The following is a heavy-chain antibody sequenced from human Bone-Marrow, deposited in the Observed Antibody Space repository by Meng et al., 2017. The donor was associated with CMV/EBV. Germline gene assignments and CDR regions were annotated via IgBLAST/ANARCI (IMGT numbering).Heavy chain of an antibody. D-gene: IGHD6-13*01. CDR3: AKDSSSWSHYYVDY. CDR1: GFTFSSYD. J-gene: IGHJ4*02. Sequence: GGSLRLSCAASGFTFSSYDMHWVRQATGKGLEWVSAIGTAGDTYYPGSVKGRFNISRDNSKNTLYLQMNSLRAEDTAVYYCAKDSSSWSHYYVDYWGQGTLVTVSS. CDR2: IGTAGDT. V-gene: IGHV3-13*01.